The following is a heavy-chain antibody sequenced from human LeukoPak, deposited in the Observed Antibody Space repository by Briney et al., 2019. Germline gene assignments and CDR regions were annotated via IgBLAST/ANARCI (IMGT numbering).Heavy chain of an antibody. D-gene: IGHD2-2*01. CDR3: ARVVPAALGTSGAFDI. V-gene: IGHV1-3*01. CDR1: GYTFTSYA. Sequence: ASVKVSCKASGYTFTSYAMHWVRQAPGQRLEXXXXXNAGNGNTKYSQKFQGRVTITRDTSASTAYMELSSLRSEDTAVYYCARVVPAALGTSGAFDIWGQGTMVTVSS. CDR2: XNAGNGNT. J-gene: IGHJ3*02.